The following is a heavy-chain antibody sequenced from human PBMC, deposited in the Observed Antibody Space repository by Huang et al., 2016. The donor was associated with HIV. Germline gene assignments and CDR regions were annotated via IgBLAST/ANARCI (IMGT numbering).Heavy chain of an antibody. Sequence: QVQLQESGPGLVKPSETLSLTCTVSGGSLTSYYWSWIRQPPERGLEWIGYTYYLSHSGATIYRPSFKRRVTFSVYTSKKRLSMGLSSVTAADTAVYCYASGNYYERRGDWPAFDSWGQRILVTVSS. CDR2: TYYLSHSGAT. V-gene: IGHV4-59*01. D-gene: IGHD3-22*01. CDR3: ASGNYYERRGDWPAFDS. J-gene: IGHJ4*02. CDR1: GGSLTSYY.